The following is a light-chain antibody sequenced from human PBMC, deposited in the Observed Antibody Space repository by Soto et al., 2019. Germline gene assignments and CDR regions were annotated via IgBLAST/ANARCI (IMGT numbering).Light chain of an antibody. J-gene: IGKJ1*01. CDR1: QSVLYSSNNKNY. V-gene: IGKV4-1*01. CDR2: WAS. CDR3: QNYYSTPWT. Sequence: DIVMTQSPDSLAVSLGERATINCKSSQSVLYSSNNKNYLAWYQQKPGQPPKLLIYWASTRESGVPDRFSGSGSGKDFTLTNSSLQAEAVAVYYSQNYYSTPWTFGQGTKVEIK.